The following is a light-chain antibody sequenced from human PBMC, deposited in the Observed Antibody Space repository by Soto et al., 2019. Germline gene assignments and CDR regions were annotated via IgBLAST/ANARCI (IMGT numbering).Light chain of an antibody. CDR2: DGS. CDR3: QQRNNWPWT. J-gene: IGKJ1*01. CDR1: QSISVY. Sequence: ETVLTQSPGTLSLSPGERATLSCRASQSISVYLAWYQQKPGQAPRLLIYDGSNRATGIPARFSGSGSGTDFTLTISSLEPEDFAFYYCQQRNNWPWTFGQGTKVDIK. V-gene: IGKV3-11*01.